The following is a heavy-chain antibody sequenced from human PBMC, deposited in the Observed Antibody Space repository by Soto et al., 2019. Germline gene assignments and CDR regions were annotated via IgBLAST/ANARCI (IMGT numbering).Heavy chain of an antibody. CDR2: INPNSGGT. V-gene: IGHV1-2*02. CDR3: AREGEYSYGFRY. D-gene: IGHD5-18*01. J-gene: IGHJ4*02. CDR1: GYAFTGYY. Sequence: GSVKVSCKASGYAFTGYYMHWVRQAPGQGLEWMGWINPNSGGTNYAQKFQGRVTMTRDTSISTAYMELSRLRSYDTAVYYCAREGEYSYGFRYWGQGTLVTVSS.